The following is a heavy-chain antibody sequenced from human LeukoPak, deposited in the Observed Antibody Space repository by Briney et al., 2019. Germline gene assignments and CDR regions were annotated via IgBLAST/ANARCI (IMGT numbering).Heavy chain of an antibody. J-gene: IGHJ4*02. CDR2: IIPIFGTA. CDR3: ARGIAAAGMRSYFDY. CDR1: GYTFTSYG. D-gene: IGHD6-13*01. V-gene: IGHV1-69*13. Sequence: SVKVSCKASGYTFTSYGISWVRQAPGQGLEWMGGIIPIFGTANYAQKFQGRVTITADESTSTAYMELSSLRSEDTAVYYCARGIAAAGMRSYFDYWGQGTLVTVSS.